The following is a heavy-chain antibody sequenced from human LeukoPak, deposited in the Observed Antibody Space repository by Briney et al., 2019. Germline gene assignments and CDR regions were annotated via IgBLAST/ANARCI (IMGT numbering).Heavy chain of an antibody. D-gene: IGHD2-2*01. CDR2: IWYDGSNK. CDR1: GFTFSSYG. V-gene: IGHV3-33*01. Sequence: PGGSLRLSCAASGFTFSSYGMHWVRQAPGKGLEWVAVIWYDGSNKYYADSVKGRFTISRDNSKNTLYLQMNSLRAEDTAVYYCARDTKDIVVGHDAFDIWGQGTMVTVSS. CDR3: ARDTKDIVVGHDAFDI. J-gene: IGHJ3*02.